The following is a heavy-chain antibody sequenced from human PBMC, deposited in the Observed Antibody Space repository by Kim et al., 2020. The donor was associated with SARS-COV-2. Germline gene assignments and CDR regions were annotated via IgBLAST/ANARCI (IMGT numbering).Heavy chain of an antibody. J-gene: IGHJ4*02. D-gene: IGHD3-22*01. V-gene: IGHV3-30*04. CDR3: ASSTYYYDSSGYYGYYFDY. CDR1: GFTFSSYA. Sequence: GGSLRLSCAASGFTFSSYAMHWVRQAPGKGLEWVAVISYDGSNKYYADSVKGRFTISRDNSKNTLYLQMNSLRAEDTAVYYCASSTYYYDSSGYYGYYFDYWGQGTLVTVSS. CDR2: ISYDGSNK.